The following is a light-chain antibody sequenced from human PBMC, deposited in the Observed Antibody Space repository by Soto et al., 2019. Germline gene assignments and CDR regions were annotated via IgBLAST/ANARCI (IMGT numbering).Light chain of an antibody. V-gene: IGKV3-11*01. CDR1: QSVSYY. Sequence: EIVLTQSPATLSLSPGERATLSCRASQSVSYYLAWYKQKRGQAPRLLIYDASKRAPGIPARFSGSGSGTDFTRTISSLEPEDFAVYYWQQCSNWPPIAFGQGTRLEIK. CDR2: DAS. CDR3: QQCSNWPPIA. J-gene: IGKJ5*01.